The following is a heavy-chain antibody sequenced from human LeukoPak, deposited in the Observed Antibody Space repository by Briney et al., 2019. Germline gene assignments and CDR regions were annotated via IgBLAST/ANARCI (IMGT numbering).Heavy chain of an antibody. V-gene: IGHV5-51*01. J-gene: IGHJ3*02. CDR2: IYPGGSDT. CDR3: ARPPGGYYDSSGYPDAFDI. CDR1: GYNFTSYW. D-gene: IGHD3-22*01. Sequence: GESLEISCKGSGYNFTSYWIGWGRQVPGKGVEWMGIIYPGGSDTRERPSFQGQVTISADKSISTAYLQWSSLKASDTAMYYCARPPGGYYDSSGYPDAFDIWGQGTMVTVSS.